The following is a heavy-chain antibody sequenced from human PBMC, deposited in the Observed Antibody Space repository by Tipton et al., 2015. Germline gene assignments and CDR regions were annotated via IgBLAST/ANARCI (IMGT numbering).Heavy chain of an antibody. CDR2: IDSDGRST. J-gene: IGHJ3*02. D-gene: IGHD3-3*01. CDR3: ARGGPWSPFGVVPHDAFDI. Sequence: SLRLSCAASGFTFSSYWMHWVRQAPGKGLVWVSRIDSDGRSTSYADSVKGRFTISRDNAKNTLSLQMNSLRAEDTAVYYCARGGPWSPFGVVPHDAFDIWGQGTMVTVSS. CDR1: GFTFSSYW. V-gene: IGHV3-74*01.